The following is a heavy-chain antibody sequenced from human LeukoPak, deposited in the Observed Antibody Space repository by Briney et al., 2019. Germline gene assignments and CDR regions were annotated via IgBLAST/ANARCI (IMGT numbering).Heavy chain of an antibody. Sequence: PSETLSLTCTVSGASITSSYWSWVRQPPGKGLEWIGRIYTSGSTNYNPSLKSRVTMSVDTSKNQFSLKLSSVTAADTAVYYCARDRYSSGWKEYYYGMDVWGQGTTVTVSS. D-gene: IGHD6-19*01. J-gene: IGHJ6*02. CDR1: GASITSSY. CDR3: ARDRYSSGWKEYYYGMDV. CDR2: IYTSGST. V-gene: IGHV4-4*07.